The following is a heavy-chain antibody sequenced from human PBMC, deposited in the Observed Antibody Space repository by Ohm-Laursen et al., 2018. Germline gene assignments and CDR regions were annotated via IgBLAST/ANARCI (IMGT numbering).Heavy chain of an antibody. D-gene: IGHD3-16*01. Sequence: SLRLSCAASGFAFSTYWMTWVRQAPGKGLEWVATIKQDGSERYYVDSVKGRFTISRDNAKNSLNLQMKSLRAEDTAVYYCAMGWGWDYWGQGSLVTVSS. V-gene: IGHV3-7*01. J-gene: IGHJ4*02. CDR2: IKQDGSER. CDR1: GFAFSTYW. CDR3: AMGWGWDY.